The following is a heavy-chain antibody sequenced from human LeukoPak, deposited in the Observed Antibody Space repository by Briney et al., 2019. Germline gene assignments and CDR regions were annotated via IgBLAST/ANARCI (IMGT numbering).Heavy chain of an antibody. D-gene: IGHD6-13*01. CDR2: IWYDGSNK. J-gene: IGHJ3*02. CDR3: ARDLIAGRSDAFDI. V-gene: IGHV3-33*01. Sequence: GGSLRLSCAASGFTFSSYGMHWVRQAPGKGLEWVAVIWYDGSNKYYADSVKGRFTISRDNSKNTLYLQMNSLRAEDTAVYYCARDLIAGRSDAFDIWGQGTMVTVSS. CDR1: GFTFSSYG.